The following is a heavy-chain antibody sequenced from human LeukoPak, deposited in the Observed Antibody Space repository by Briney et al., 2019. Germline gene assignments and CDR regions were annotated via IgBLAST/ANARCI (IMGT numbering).Heavy chain of an antibody. Sequence: GGSLRLSCAASGFTSSDYTMNWVRQAPGKGLEWVSYISSTGSARDYADSVKGRFTISRDNAKKSPSLLMNSLRAEDTAVYFCAREARGYSYGARYDIDYWGQGTLVTVSS. V-gene: IGHV3-48*01. J-gene: IGHJ4*02. D-gene: IGHD5-18*01. CDR2: ISSTGSAR. CDR3: AREARGYSYGARYDIDY. CDR1: GFTSSDYT.